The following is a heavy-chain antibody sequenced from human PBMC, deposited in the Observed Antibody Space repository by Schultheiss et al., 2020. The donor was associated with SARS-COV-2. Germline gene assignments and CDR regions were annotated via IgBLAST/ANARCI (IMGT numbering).Heavy chain of an antibody. V-gene: IGHV3-33*01. Sequence: GGSLRLSCAASGFAFSSYGMHWVRQTPGKGLEWVAVIWYDGSTKYYADSVKGRFTVSRDNSKNTLNLQINSLSAEDTAVYYCASGVYSSGWLLDYWGQGTLVTVSS. D-gene: IGHD6-19*01. CDR3: ASGVYSSGWLLDY. J-gene: IGHJ4*02. CDR1: GFAFSSYG. CDR2: IWYDGSTK.